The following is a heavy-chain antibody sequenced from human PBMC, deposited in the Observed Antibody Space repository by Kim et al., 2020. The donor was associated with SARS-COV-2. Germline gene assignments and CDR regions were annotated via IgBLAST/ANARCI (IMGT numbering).Heavy chain of an antibody. CDR3: ATRVGADYGGNSGYYYYYMDV. CDR2: IYHSGST. Sequence: SETLSLTCAVSGGSISSGGYSWSWIRQPPGKGLEWIGYIYHSGSTYYNPSLKSRVTISVDRSKNQFSLKLSSVTAADTAVYYCATRVGADYGGNSGYYYYYMDVWGKGTTVTVSS. J-gene: IGHJ6*03. D-gene: IGHD4-17*01. V-gene: IGHV4-30-2*01. CDR1: GGSISSGGYS.